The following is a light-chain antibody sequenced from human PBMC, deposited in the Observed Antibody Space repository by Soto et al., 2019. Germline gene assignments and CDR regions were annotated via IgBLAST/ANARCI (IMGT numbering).Light chain of an antibody. CDR2: KAS. V-gene: IGKV1-5*03. Sequence: DIQMTQYTSTLSASVGDRVTITCRASQSISSWLAWYQQKPGKAPKLLIYKASSLESGVPSRFSGSGSGTEFTLTISGLLPEDFAAYHCQQLYTLPFTFGQGTMV. CDR3: QQLYTLPFT. J-gene: IGKJ1*01. CDR1: QSISSW.